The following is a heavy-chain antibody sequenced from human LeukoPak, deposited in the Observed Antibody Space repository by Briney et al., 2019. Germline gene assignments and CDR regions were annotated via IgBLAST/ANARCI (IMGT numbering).Heavy chain of an antibody. CDR2: ISHDGSKK. D-gene: IGHD3-3*01. CDR1: GFTFSTYG. V-gene: IGHV3-30*18. J-gene: IGHJ6*02. CDR3: AKDWGNNDFWSGDTPSNGMDV. Sequence: GGSLRLSCVASGFTFSTYGLHWVRQAPGKGLEWVAVISHDGSKKYNGDSVKGRFTISRDNSKKTLYLQMNSVRAEDTAVYFCAKDWGNNDFWSGDTPSNGMDVWGQGTTVIVSS.